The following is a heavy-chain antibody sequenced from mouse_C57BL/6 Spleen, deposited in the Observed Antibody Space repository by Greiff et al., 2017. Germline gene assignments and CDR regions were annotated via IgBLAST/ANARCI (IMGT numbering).Heavy chain of an antibody. J-gene: IGHJ4*01. V-gene: IGHV5-6*01. D-gene: IGHD2-3*01. CDR2: ISSGGSYT. Sequence: EVQVVESGGDLVKPGGSLKLSCAASGFTFSSYGMSWVRQTPDKRLEWVATISSGGSYTYYPDSVKGRFTIPRDNAKNTLYLQMSSLKSEDTAMYYCARRNDGYPYAMDYWGQGTSVTVSS. CDR1: GFTFSSYG. CDR3: ARRNDGYPYAMDY.